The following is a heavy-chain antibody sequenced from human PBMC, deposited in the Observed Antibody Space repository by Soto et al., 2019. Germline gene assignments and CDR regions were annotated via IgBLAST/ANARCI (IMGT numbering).Heavy chain of an antibody. CDR2: INACNGNT. J-gene: IGHJ4*02. V-gene: IGHV1-3*01. D-gene: IGHD1-20*01. Sequence: QVQLVQSGAEVKKPGASVKVSCKASGYTFTSYAMHWVRQAPGQRLEWMGWINACNGNTKYSQKSQDRVTITRDTSASTASLELSSMRSEVPAVYYCARAVSRYWGAGTLVTVSS. CDR1: GYTFTSYA. CDR3: ARAVSRY.